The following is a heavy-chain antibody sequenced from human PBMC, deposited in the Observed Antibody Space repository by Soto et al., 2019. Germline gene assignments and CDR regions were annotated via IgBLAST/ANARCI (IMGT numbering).Heavy chain of an antibody. CDR1: GFSLRNARMG. D-gene: IGHD3-22*01. CDR3: ARMLAVNYYYYYVDV. V-gene: IGHV2-26*01. Sequence: QVTLKESGPVLVKPRETLTLTCTVSGFSLRNARMGVSWIRQPPGKALEWLAHILSSDEKSYNTSLKGRVTLSKDTSKSQVVLTMTYVDPVDTATYFCARMLAVNYYYYYVDVWGEGTTVTVSS. CDR2: ILSSDEK. J-gene: IGHJ6*03.